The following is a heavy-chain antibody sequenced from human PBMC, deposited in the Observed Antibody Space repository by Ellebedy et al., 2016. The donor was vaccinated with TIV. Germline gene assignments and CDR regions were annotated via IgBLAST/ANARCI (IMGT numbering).Heavy chain of an antibody. V-gene: IGHV1-69*13. J-gene: IGHJ4*02. D-gene: IGHD4-23*01. CDR1: GGTFSSYA. Sequence: AASVKVSCKASGGTFSSYAISWVRQAPGQGLEWMGGIIPIFGTANYAQKFQGRVTITADESTSTAYMELNSLRSEDTAVYYCARGPPYGGTDYWGQGTLVTVSS. CDR3: ARGPPYGGTDY. CDR2: IIPIFGTA.